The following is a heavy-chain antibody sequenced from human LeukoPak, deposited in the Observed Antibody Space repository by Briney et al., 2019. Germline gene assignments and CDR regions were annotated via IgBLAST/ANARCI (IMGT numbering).Heavy chain of an antibody. CDR1: GYTFTNYA. D-gene: IGHD2-2*01. CDR2: INTNTGNP. CDR3: ARDPMGYCSRTSCYPSAFDI. Sequence: GASVTVSCKASGYTFTNYAMNWVRQAPGQGLEWMGWINTNTGNPTYAQDFTGRFVFSLDTSVSTAYLQISSLKADDTAVYYCARDPMGYCSRTSCYPSAFDIWGQGTMVTVSS. J-gene: IGHJ3*02. V-gene: IGHV7-4-1*02.